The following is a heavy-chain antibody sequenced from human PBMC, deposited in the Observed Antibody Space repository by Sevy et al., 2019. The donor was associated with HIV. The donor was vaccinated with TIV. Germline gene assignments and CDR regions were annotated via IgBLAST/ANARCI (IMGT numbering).Heavy chain of an antibody. J-gene: IGHJ6*02. D-gene: IGHD6-13*01. CDR3: AREKGIVAAGTGYYYGMDV. V-gene: IGHV3-30-3*01. CDR1: GFTFSTYA. CDR2: ISYDGSNK. Sequence: GGSLILSCAASGFTFSTYAMHWVRQAPGKGLEWVALISYDGSNKYYADSVKGRFTISRDNSKNTLYLQMNSLRAEDTAVYYCAREKGIVAAGTGYYYGMDVWGQGTTVTVSS.